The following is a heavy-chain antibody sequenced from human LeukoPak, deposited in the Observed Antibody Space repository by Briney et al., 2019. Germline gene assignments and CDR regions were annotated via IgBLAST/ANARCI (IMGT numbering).Heavy chain of an antibody. D-gene: IGHD3-22*01. CDR3: ANTAVRVVISS. V-gene: IGHV3-64*04. CDR2: ISSNGGST. Sequence: GGSLRLSCSASGFTFSSYAMHWVRQAPGKGLEYVSAISSNGGSTYYADSVKGRFTISRDNSKNTLYLQMNSLRAEDTAVYYCANTAVRVVISSWGQGTLVTVSS. CDR1: GFTFSSYA. J-gene: IGHJ5*02.